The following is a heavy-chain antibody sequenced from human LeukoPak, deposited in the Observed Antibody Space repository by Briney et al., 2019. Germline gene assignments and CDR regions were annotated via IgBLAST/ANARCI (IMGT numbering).Heavy chain of an antibody. CDR1: GGTFSSYA. J-gene: IGHJ4*02. CDR2: IIPIFGTA. Sequence: SVKVSCKASGGTFSSYAISWVRQAPGQGLEWMGGIIPIFGTANYAQKFQGRVTITADESTSTAYMELSSLRSEDTAVYYCARANNWNYALGYWGQGTLVTVSS. V-gene: IGHV1-69*13. CDR3: ARANNWNYALGY. D-gene: IGHD1-7*01.